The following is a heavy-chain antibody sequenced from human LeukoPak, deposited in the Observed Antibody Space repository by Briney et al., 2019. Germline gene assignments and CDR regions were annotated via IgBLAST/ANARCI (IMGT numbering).Heavy chain of an antibody. V-gene: IGHV4-59*01. D-gene: IGHD1-26*01. CDR1: GGSISSYF. CDR3: AREGCIVGATGAFDI. J-gene: IGHJ3*02. CDR2: IYYSGST. Sequence: SETLSLTCTVSGGSISSYFWRWIRQPPGKGLEWIGYIYYSGSTNYNPSLKSRVTISVDTSKNQFSLKLSSVTAADTAVYYCAREGCIVGATGAFDIWGQGTMVTVSS.